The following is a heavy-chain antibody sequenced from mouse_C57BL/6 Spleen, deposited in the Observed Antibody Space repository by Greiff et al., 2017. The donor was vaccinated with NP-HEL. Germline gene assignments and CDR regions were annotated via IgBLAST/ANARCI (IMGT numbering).Heavy chain of an antibody. J-gene: IGHJ2*01. CDR3: ASSRGDYFDY. D-gene: IGHD1-1*01. V-gene: IGHV1-76*01. CDR2: IYPGSGNT. Sequence: VQLVESGAELVRPGASVKLSCKASGYTFTDYYINWVKQRPGQGLEWIARIYPGSGNTYYNEKFKGKATLTAEKSSSTAYMQLSSLTSEDSAVYFCASSRGDYFDYWGQGTTLTVSS. CDR1: GYTFTDYY.